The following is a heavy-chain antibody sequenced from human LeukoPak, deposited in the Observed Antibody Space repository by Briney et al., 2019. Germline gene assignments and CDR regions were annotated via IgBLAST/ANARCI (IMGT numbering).Heavy chain of an antibody. D-gene: IGHD3-10*01. Sequence: PGGSLRLSCEASGFTFDDYALHWVRQTPGKGLEWVSGISWNGGSIGYADSVKGRFTISRDNAKHSLYLQMNSLRAEDTAFYYCVKDRDVFMWSDGSHFYHWGQGTLITVSS. V-gene: IGHV3-9*01. CDR2: ISWNGGSI. CDR1: GFTFDDYA. CDR3: VKDRDVFMWSDGSHFYH. J-gene: IGHJ1*01.